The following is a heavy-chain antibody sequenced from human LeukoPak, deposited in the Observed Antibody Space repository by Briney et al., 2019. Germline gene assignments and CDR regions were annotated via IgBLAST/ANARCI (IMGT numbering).Heavy chain of an antibody. V-gene: IGHV1-18*01. J-gene: IGHJ6*03. CDR3: ARDGGIAVAGDHRYYYYYMDV. Sequence: ASVKVSCKASGYTFTSYGISWVRQAPGQGLEWMGWISAYNGNTNYAQKLQGRVTMTTDTSTSTAYMELRSLRSDDTAVYHCARDGGIAVAGDHRYYYYYMDVWGKGTTVTVSS. CDR1: GYTFTSYG. CDR2: ISAYNGNT. D-gene: IGHD6-19*01.